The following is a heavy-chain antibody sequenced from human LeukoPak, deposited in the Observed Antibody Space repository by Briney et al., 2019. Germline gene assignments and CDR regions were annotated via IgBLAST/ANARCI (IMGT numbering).Heavy chain of an antibody. D-gene: IGHD3-10*01. V-gene: IGHV4-59*08. J-gene: IGHJ4*01. Sequence: SETLTLICTPSGDSISSYYCSWLRQPPGKGLEWIGHISYSGYTNYNPSLKSRVTISVDTSKNQFSLKLSSVTAADTAIYHCACLRGMGVRYFDSWGAGRLFTVSS. CDR1: GDSISSYY. CDR3: ACLRGMGVRYFDS. CDR2: ISYSGYT.